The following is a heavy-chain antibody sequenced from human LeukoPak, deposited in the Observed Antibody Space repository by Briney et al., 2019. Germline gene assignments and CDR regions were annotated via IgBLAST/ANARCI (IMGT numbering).Heavy chain of an antibody. V-gene: IGHV3-48*03. Sequence: GGSLRLSCAASGFTFSSYEMHWVRQAPGKGLEWVSYISSSDRTIYYADSVKGRFTISRDNAKNSLYLQMSSLRAEDTAVYYCVRDYGGSSPFDYWGQGTLVTVSS. J-gene: IGHJ4*02. D-gene: IGHD4-23*01. CDR1: GFTFSSYE. CDR3: VRDYGGSSPFDY. CDR2: ISSSDRTI.